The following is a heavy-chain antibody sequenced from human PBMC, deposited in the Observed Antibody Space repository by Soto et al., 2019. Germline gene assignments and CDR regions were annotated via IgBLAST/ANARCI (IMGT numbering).Heavy chain of an antibody. J-gene: IGHJ4*02. CDR1: GFTFSSYA. D-gene: IGHD2-2*01. Sequence: EVQLLESGGGLVQRGGSLRLSCAASGFTFSSYAMGWVRQSPGKGLEWVSSFSGSGTSTYYADSVKGRFAISRDNSKNTLYLQKISLRAGDTDVYYFAKDGGAVPAHFDYWGQGTLVTVSS. V-gene: IGHV3-23*01. CDR3: AKDGGAVPAHFDY. CDR2: FSGSGTST.